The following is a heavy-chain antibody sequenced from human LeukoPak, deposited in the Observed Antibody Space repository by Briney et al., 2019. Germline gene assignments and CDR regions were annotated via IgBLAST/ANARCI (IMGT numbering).Heavy chain of an antibody. V-gene: IGHV3-48*01. CDR2: ISSFSGTI. D-gene: IGHD4-11*01. CDR1: GITFSSYS. CDR3: ARDQPTVSR. J-gene: IGHJ1*01. Sequence: GGSLRLSCAAPGITFSSYSMNWVRQAPGKGLEWVSYISSFSGTINYADSVKGRFTISRDNAKNSLYLQMNSLRAEDTAVYYCARDQPTVSRWGQGTLVTVSS.